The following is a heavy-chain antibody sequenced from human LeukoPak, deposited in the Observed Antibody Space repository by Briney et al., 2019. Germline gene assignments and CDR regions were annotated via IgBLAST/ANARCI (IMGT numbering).Heavy chain of an antibody. CDR1: FGSISSSSYY. Sequence: SETLSLTCTVSFGSISSSSYYLGWIRQPPGKGLEWIGRIYYSGSTYYNPSLKSRVTISVDTSKNQFSLKLSSRTPPDPAVSYCARSGYDLWSGYYDWGQGTLVTVPS. J-gene: IGHJ4*02. CDR2: IYYSGST. V-gene: IGHV4-39*07. CDR3: ARSGYDLWSGYYD. D-gene: IGHD3-3*01.